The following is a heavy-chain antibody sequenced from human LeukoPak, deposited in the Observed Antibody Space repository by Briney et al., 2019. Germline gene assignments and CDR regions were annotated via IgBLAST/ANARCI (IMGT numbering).Heavy chain of an antibody. CDR3: ARHRYGDYVPDAFDI. CDR2: IYPGNSDT. D-gene: IGHD4-17*01. CDR1: GYSFTSYW. J-gene: IGHJ3*02. V-gene: IGHV5-51*01. Sequence: GESLKISCKGSGYSFTSYWIGWVRQMPGKGLEWMGLIYPGNSDTRYSPSFQAQVTISADKSISTAYLQWSSLKASDTAMYYCARHRYGDYVPDAFDIWGQGTMVTVSS.